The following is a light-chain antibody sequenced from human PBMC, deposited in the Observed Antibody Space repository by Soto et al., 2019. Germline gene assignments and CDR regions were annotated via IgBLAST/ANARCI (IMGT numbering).Light chain of an antibody. CDR3: TSYTSTNTQL. J-gene: IGLJ2*01. CDR1: SSDVGGYNF. CDR2: DVS. V-gene: IGLV2-14*03. Sequence: QPASVSGSPGQSITISCTGTSSDVGGYNFVSWYQQHPGKAPKLMIYDVSNRPSGVSNRFSGSKSGNTASLTISGLQAEDEADYYCTSYTSTNTQLFGGGTKLTVL.